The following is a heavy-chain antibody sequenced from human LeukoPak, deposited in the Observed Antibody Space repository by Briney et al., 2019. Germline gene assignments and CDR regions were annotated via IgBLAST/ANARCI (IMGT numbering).Heavy chain of an antibody. CDR2: MNPNSGNT. V-gene: IGHV1-8*03. J-gene: IGHJ3*02. Sequence: ASVKVSCKASGYTFTSYDINWVRQATGQGLEWMGWMNPNSGNTGYAQKFQGRVTITRNTSISTAYMELSSLRSEDTAVYYCARVDYDILTGYYIPDAFDIWGQGTMVTASS. CDR3: ARVDYDILTGYYIPDAFDI. D-gene: IGHD3-9*01. CDR1: GYTFTSYD.